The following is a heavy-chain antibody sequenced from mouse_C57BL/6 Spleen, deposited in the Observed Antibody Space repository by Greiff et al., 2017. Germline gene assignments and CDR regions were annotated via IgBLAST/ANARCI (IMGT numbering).Heavy chain of an antibody. CDR3: ARGDLLYY. CDR2: IDPSDSYT. V-gene: IGHV1-69*01. J-gene: IGHJ2*01. CDR1: GYTFTSYW. D-gene: IGHD2-1*01. Sequence: VQLQQPGAELVMPGASVKLSCKASGYTFTSYWMHWVKQRPGQGLEWIGEIDPSDSYTNYNQKFKGKSTLTVDKASSTAYMQLSRLTSEDSAVYYCARGDLLYYWGQGTTLTVSS.